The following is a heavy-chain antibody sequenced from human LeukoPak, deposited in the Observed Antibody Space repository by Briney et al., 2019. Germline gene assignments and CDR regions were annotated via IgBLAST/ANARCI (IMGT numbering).Heavy chain of an antibody. Sequence: GGSLRLSCAASGFTFSSCAMNWVRQAPGKGLEWVSTISGSGGRTYYADSVRGRFTISRDNSNNTLYLQMNSLTAEDTAVYYYSTSPSFGSSWYQFNYWGQGTLVTVSS. CDR1: GFTFSSCA. J-gene: IGHJ4*02. V-gene: IGHV3-23*01. CDR2: ISGSGGRT. D-gene: IGHD6-13*01. CDR3: STSPSFGSSWYQFNY.